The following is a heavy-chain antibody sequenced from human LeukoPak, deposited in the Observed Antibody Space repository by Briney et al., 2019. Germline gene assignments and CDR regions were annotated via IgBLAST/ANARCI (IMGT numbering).Heavy chain of an antibody. J-gene: IGHJ4*02. Sequence: NPSETLSLTCAVSGGSISSGGYSWSWIRQHPGEGLEWIGYVYYTGSTYYNPSLKSRVTISVDMSKNQFSLKLSSVTAADTAVYYCARWFDYWGQGTLVTVSS. V-gene: IGHV4-31*11. CDR3: ARWFDY. CDR1: GGSISSGGYS. CDR2: VYYTGST.